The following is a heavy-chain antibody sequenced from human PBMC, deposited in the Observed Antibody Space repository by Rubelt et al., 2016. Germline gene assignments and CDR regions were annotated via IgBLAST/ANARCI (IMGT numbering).Heavy chain of an antibody. CDR3: ARGDFDY. Sequence: EVQLVESGGDLVQPGGSLRLSCAVSGITVGTNYMHWVRQAPGKGLEWVSIINRDGRTYYTDSVTGRLTISRDNSKNKLYLQMNSLRVEDTALYYCARGDFDYWGQGTLVTVSS. V-gene: IGHV3-66*01. CDR1: GITVGTNY. J-gene: IGHJ4*02. CDR2: INRDGRT.